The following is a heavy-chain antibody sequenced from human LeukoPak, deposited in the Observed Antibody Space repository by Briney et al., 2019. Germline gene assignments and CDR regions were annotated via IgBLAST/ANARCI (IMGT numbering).Heavy chain of an antibody. CDR2: IKSKTDGGTT. CDR1: GFTFSNAW. V-gene: IGHV3-15*01. J-gene: IGHJ4*02. D-gene: IGHD4-23*01. CDR3: TTESDYGGNSHFDY. Sequence: GGSLRLSCAASGFTFSNAWMSWVRQAPGKGLEWVGRIKSKTDGGTTDYAAPVKGRFTISRDDSKNTLYLQMNSLKTEDTAVYYCTTESDYGGNSHFDYWGQGTLVTVSS.